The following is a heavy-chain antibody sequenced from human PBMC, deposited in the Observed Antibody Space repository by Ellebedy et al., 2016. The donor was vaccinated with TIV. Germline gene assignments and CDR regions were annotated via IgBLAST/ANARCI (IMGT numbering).Heavy chain of an antibody. Sequence: GESLKISXTGSGFSFGDHYMSWIRQTPGKGLEVISHISSGGANTISADSVRGRFTISRDNAKNSLYLQMNRLRADDTAFYYCARDLRITARDYYPDYWGQGTLVTVSS. D-gene: IGHD6-6*01. J-gene: IGHJ4*02. CDR1: GFSFGDHY. CDR2: ISSGGANT. V-gene: IGHV3-11*01. CDR3: ARDLRITARDYYPDY.